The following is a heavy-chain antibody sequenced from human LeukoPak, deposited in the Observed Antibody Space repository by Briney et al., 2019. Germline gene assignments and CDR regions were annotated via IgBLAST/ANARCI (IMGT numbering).Heavy chain of an antibody. CDR3: ARQCSSSWGPNHYYYYMDV. V-gene: IGHV4-39*01. Sequence: SSETLSLTCTVSGGSISSSSYYWGWIRQPPGKGLEWIGSIYYSGSTYYNPSLKSRVTISVDTSKNQFSLKLSSVTAADAAVYYCARQCSSSWGPNHYYYYMDVWGKGTTVTVSS. J-gene: IGHJ6*03. CDR2: IYYSGST. D-gene: IGHD2-2*01. CDR1: GGSISSSSYY.